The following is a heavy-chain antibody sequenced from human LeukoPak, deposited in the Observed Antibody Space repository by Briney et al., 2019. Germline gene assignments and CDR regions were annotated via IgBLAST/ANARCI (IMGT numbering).Heavy chain of an antibody. Sequence: PGGSLRLSCAASGFTFSNAWMSWVRQAPGKGLEWVGRIRSKANSYATAYAASVKGRFTISRDDSKNTAYLQMNSLKTEDTAVYYCTRHSVSRLLGGEESDYWGQGTLVTVSS. CDR1: GFTFSNAW. J-gene: IGHJ4*02. D-gene: IGHD3-16*01. CDR3: TRHSVSRLLGGEESDY. CDR2: IRSKANSYAT. V-gene: IGHV3-73*01.